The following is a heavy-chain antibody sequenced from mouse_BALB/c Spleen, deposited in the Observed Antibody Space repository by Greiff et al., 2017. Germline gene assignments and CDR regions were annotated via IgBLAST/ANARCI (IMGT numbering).Heavy chain of an antibody. CDR2: ISYSGST. CDR3: ARDHYYGSSYGAMDY. J-gene: IGHJ4*01. CDR1: GDSITSGY. D-gene: IGHD1-1*01. Sequence: VQLQQSGPSLVKPSQTLSLTCSVTGDSITSGYWNWIRKFPGNKLEYMGYISYSGSTYYNPSLKSRISITRDTSKNQYYLQLNSVTTEDTATYYCARDHYYGSSYGAMDYWGQGTSVTVSS. V-gene: IGHV3-8*02.